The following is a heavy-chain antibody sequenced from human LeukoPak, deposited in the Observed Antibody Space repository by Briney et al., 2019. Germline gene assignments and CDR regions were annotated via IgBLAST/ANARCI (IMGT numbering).Heavy chain of an antibody. Sequence: GGSLRLSCAASGFIFNDYAMNWVRQTPGKALEWISGINWNGGSTGYADSVKGRFTISRDNAKNSLYLQMNSLRAEDTAVYYCARGSSNIAARNNWFDPWGQGTLVTVSS. V-gene: IGHV3-20*04. J-gene: IGHJ5*02. CDR1: GFIFNDYA. CDR3: ARGSSNIAARNNWFDP. CDR2: INWNGGST. D-gene: IGHD6-6*01.